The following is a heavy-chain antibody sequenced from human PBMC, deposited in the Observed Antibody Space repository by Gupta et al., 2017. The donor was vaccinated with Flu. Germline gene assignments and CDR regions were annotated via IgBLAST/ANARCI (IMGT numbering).Heavy chain of an antibody. Sequence: QVQLQESGPGLVKPSQTLSLTCTVSGGSISSGSYYWIWIRQPAGKGLEWIGRIYTSGSTNYNPSLKSRVTISVDTSKNQFSLKLSSVTAADTAVYYCARVKLPANYGDYVWFDPWGQGTLVTGSS. CDR3: ARVKLPANYGDYVWFDP. J-gene: IGHJ5*02. D-gene: IGHD4-17*01. CDR2: IYTSGST. V-gene: IGHV4-61*02. CDR1: GGSISSGSYY.